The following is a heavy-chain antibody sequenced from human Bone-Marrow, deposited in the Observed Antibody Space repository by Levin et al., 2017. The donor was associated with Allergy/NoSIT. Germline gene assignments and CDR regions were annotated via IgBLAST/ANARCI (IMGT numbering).Heavy chain of an antibody. Sequence: GGSLRLSCAASGFTFSDYTMDWVRQAPGKGLEWVSSIYGDSNYIYYADSMKGRFTISRDNAKNSLYLQLNSLRADDTAVYYCARGPLVGTRGWLGRGFDYWGQGTLVTVSS. D-gene: IGHD6-19*01. V-gene: IGHV3-21*01. CDR1: GFTFSDYT. CDR3: ARGPLVGTRGWLGRGFDY. CDR2: IYGDSNYI. J-gene: IGHJ4*02.